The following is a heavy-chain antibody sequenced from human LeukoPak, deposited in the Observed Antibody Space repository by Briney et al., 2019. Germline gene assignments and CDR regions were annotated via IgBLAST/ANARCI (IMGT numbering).Heavy chain of an antibody. J-gene: IGHJ3*02. CDR1: GGSISSSNW. V-gene: IGHV4-4*02. Sequence: SGTLSLTCAVSGGSISSSNWWSWVRQPPGKGLEWIGEIYHSGSTYYNPSLKSRVTISVDRSKNQFSLKLSSVTAADTAVYYCAREKVTGTSNAFDIWGQGTMVTVSS. D-gene: IGHD1-20*01. CDR3: AREKVTGTSNAFDI. CDR2: IYHSGST.